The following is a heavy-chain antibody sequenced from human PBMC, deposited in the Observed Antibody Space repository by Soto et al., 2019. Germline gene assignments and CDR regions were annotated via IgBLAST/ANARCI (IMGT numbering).Heavy chain of an antibody. D-gene: IGHD5-12*01. CDR1: GYTFINYH. Sequence: QVQLVQSGGEVKKPGASVTVSCKASGYTFINYHITWVRQAPGQGLEWMAWINTYNGMTDYAQRFQGRVTMTRDTSTSTAYMDLRHLGSDDTAVYFCAKSPRGEMATDWGQGTLVTVSS. CDR3: AKSPRGEMATD. V-gene: IGHV1-18*01. J-gene: IGHJ4*02. CDR2: INTYNGMT.